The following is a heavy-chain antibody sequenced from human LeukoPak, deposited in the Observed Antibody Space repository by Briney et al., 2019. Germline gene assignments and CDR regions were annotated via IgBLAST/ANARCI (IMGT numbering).Heavy chain of an antibody. J-gene: IGHJ4*02. D-gene: IGHD3-22*01. V-gene: IGHV3-23*01. CDR2: ISGSGGST. CDR1: GFSFSGSY. Sequence: GGSLRLSCAASGFSFSGSYMSWIRQAPGKGLEWVSAISGSGGSTYYADSVKGRFTISRDNSKNTLYLQMNSLRAEDTAVYYCAKDYYDSSGYYYGPLSYFDYWGQGTLVTVSS. CDR3: AKDYYDSSGYYYGPLSYFDY.